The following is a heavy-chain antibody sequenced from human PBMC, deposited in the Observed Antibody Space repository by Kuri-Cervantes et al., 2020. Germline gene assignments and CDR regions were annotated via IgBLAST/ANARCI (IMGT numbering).Heavy chain of an antibody. D-gene: IGHD1-26*01. V-gene: IGHV1-8*02. J-gene: IGHJ6*02. CDR3: ARGSPSGSYLFYYYYGMDV. Sequence: ASVKVSCKASGYTFTGYYMHWVRQATGQGLEWMGWMNPNSGNTGYAQKFQGRVTMTRNTSISTAYMELSSLRSEDTAVYYCARGSPSGSYLFYYYYGMDVWGQGTTVTVSS. CDR1: GYTFTGYY. CDR2: MNPNSGNT.